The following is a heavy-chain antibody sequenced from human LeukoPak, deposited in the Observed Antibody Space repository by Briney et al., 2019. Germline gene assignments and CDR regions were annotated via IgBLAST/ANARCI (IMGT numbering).Heavy chain of an antibody. CDR2: IIPIFGTA. Sequence: ASVKVSCQASGGTFSSYAISWVRQAPGQGLEWMGGIIPIFGTANYAQKFQGRVTITADESTSTAYMELSSLRSEDTAVYYCARDSPDIVATPLGYWGQGTLVTVSS. CDR1: GGTFSSYA. D-gene: IGHD5-12*01. V-gene: IGHV1-69*01. J-gene: IGHJ4*02. CDR3: ARDSPDIVATPLGY.